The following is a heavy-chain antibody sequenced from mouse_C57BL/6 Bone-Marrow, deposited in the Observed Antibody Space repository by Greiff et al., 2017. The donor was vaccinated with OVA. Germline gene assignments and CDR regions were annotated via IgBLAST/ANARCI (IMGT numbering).Heavy chain of an antibody. CDR1: GFNITDDY. Sequence: EVQLQQSGAELVRPGASVKLSCTASGFNITDDYMHWVKQRPEQGLEWIGWIDPENGDTEYASKFQGKATITADTSYNTAYLQLSSLTSEYTAVYYCTSYGNFDYWGQGTTLTVSS. V-gene: IGHV14-4*01. CDR2: IDPENGDT. D-gene: IGHD2-1*01. CDR3: TSYGNFDY. J-gene: IGHJ2*01.